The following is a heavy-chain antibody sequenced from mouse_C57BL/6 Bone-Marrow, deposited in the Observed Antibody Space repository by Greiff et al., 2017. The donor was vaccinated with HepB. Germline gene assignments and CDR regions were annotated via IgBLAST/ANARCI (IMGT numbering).Heavy chain of an antibody. CDR1: GYTFTSYW. CDR3: ALTTVGENAMDY. V-gene: IGHV1-59*01. Sequence: QVQLKQPGAELVRPGTSVKLSCKASGYTFTSYWMHWVKQRPGQGLEWIGVIDPSDSYTNYNQKFKGKATLTVDTSSSTAYMQLSSLTSEDSAVYYCALTTVGENAMDYWGQGTSVTVSS. D-gene: IGHD1-1*01. CDR2: IDPSDSYT. J-gene: IGHJ4*01.